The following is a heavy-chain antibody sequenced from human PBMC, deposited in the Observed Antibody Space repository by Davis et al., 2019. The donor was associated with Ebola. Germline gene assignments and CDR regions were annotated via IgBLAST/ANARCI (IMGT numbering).Heavy chain of an antibody. V-gene: IGHV4-4*02. J-gene: IGHJ4*02. D-gene: IGHD2-8*02. CDR2: IHHSGST. CDR3: ATKIPGTTWWPDFNY. CDR1: GTSIASDKW. Sequence: MPSETLFLTCAVSGTSIASDKWWCWVRQPPGEGLQWIGEIHHSGSTNYNPSLKSRVTISLDKSKNQFSLRLSSVTAADTAVYFCATKIPGTTWWPDFNYWGQGTLVTVSA.